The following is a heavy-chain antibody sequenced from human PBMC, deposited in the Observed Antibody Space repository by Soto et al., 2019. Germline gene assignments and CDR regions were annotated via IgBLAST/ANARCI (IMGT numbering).Heavy chain of an antibody. V-gene: IGHV4-59*01. J-gene: IGHJ6*02. Sequence: SETLSLTCTVSGGSISSYYWSWIRQPPGKGLEWIGYIYYSGSTNYNPSLKSRVTISVDTSKNQFSLKLSSVTAADTAVYYCARDIVVVVAATHRQPNYYYYGMDVWGQGTTVTVSS. CDR1: GGSISSYY. CDR2: IYYSGST. D-gene: IGHD2-15*01. CDR3: ARDIVVVVAATHRQPNYYYYGMDV.